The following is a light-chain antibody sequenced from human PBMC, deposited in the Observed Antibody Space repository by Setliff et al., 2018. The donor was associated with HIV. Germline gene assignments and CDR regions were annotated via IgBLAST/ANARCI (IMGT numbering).Light chain of an antibody. V-gene: IGLV2-11*01. CDR3: CSYAGSYTLI. CDR2: DVT. J-gene: IGLJ2*01. CDR1: SSNIGSNY. Sequence: QSALTQPPSASGTPGQRVTTSCSGSSSNIGSNYVSWYQQPPGKAPKLMIYDVTKRPSGVPDRFSGSKSGNTASLTISGLQAEDEGDYYCCSYAGSYTLIFGGGTK.